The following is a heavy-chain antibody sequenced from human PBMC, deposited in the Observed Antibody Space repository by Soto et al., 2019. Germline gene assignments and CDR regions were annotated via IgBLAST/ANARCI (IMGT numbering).Heavy chain of an antibody. CDR1: GYSFTSYW. CDR3: TRPHYYDSSGPPDY. J-gene: IGHJ4*02. V-gene: IGHV5-51*01. CDR2: IYPGDSDT. D-gene: IGHD3-22*01. Sequence: PGESLKISCKGSGYSFTSYWIGWVRQMPGKGLEWMGIIYPGDSDTRYSPSFQGQVTISADKSTSTAYLQWNSLKASDTAMYYCTRPHYYDSSGPPDYWGQGTPVTVSS.